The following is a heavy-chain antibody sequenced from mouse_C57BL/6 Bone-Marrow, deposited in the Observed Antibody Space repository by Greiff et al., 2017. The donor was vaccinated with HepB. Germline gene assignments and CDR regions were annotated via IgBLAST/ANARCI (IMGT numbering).Heavy chain of an antibody. D-gene: IGHD3-2*02. J-gene: IGHJ4*01. Sequence: VQLQQSGAELVRPRASVKLSCTASGFNIKDDYMHWVKQRPEQGLEWIGWIDPENGDTEYASKFQGKATITADTSSNTAYLQLSSLTSEDTAVYYCTTTAQDYAMDYWGQGTSVTVSS. CDR3: TTTAQDYAMDY. V-gene: IGHV14-4*01. CDR2: IDPENGDT. CDR1: GFNIKDDY.